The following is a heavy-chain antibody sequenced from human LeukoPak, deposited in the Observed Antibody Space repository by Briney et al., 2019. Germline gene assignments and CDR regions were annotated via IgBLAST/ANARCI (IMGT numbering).Heavy chain of an antibody. CDR1: GYSFASYW. CDR2: IAPSDSYT. V-gene: IGHV5-10-1*01. Sequence: GESLKISCKGSGYSFASYWISWVRQMPGKGLEWMGRIAPSDSYTNYSPSFQGHVSISADKSNSTAYLQWSSLKASDTAMYYCARVPKSNYDSSGYSDYWGQGTLVTVSS. CDR3: ARVPKSNYDSSGYSDY. D-gene: IGHD3-22*01. J-gene: IGHJ4*02.